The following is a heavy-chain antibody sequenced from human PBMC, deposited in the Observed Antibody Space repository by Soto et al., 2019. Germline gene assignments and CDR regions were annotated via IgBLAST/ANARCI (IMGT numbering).Heavy chain of an antibody. J-gene: IGHJ3*02. V-gene: IGHV4-30-2*01. D-gene: IGHD3-22*01. Sequence: SETLSLTCAVSVGSISSGGYSWSWIRQPPGKGLEWIGYIYHSGSTYYNPSLKSRVTISVDRSKNQFSLKLSSVTAADTAVYYCARTYDGSGPNSGGYSFDIWGQGTMVTVSS. CDR1: VGSISSGGYS. CDR3: ARTYDGSGPNSGGYSFDI. CDR2: IYHSGST.